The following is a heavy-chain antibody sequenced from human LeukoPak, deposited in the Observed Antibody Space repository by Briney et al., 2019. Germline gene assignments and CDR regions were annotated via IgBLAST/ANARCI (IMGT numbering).Heavy chain of an antibody. J-gene: IGHJ4*02. CDR1: GGSINSYY. CDR3: ARLESAYSSSWYLGSTYFDY. D-gene: IGHD6-13*01. V-gene: IGHV4-59*08. Sequence: PSETLSLTCTVSGGSINSYYWSWIRQPPGKGLEWIGYIYYSGSTNYNPSLKSRVTISVDTSKNQFSLKLSSVTAADTAVYYCARLESAYSSSWYLGSTYFDYWGQGTLVTVSS. CDR2: IYYSGST.